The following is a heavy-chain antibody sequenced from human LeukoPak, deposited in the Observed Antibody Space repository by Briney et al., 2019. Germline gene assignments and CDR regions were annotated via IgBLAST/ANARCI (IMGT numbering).Heavy chain of an antibody. CDR3: ATDGRFGEFFRDGMDV. D-gene: IGHD3-10*01. Sequence: GGSLRLSCAASGFTFSDYYMSWIRQAPGKGLEWVSYISSSSSYTNYADSVKGRFTISRDNAKNSLYLQMNSLRAEDTAVYYCATDGRFGEFFRDGMDVWGKGTTVTVSS. J-gene: IGHJ6*04. CDR2: ISSSSSYT. CDR1: GFTFSDYY. V-gene: IGHV3-11*06.